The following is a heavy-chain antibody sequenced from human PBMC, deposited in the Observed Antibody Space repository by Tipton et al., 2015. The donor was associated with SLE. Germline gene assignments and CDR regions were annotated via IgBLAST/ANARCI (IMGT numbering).Heavy chain of an antibody. D-gene: IGHD1-26*01. V-gene: IGHV4-59*01. CDR1: GGSISSYS. Sequence: TLSLTCTVSGGSISSYSWSWIRQPPGKGLEWIGYIYYSGSTNYNPSLKSRVTISVDTSKKQFSLKLSSVTAADTAVYYCARRGVGATYWYFDLWGRGTLVTVSS. CDR2: IYYSGST. J-gene: IGHJ2*01. CDR3: ARRGVGATYWYFDL.